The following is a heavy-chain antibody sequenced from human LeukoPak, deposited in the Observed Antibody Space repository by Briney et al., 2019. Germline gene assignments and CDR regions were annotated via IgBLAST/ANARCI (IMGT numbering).Heavy chain of an antibody. CDR1: GFTFSNSA. CDR3: ARDAAYYLRYGYFDC. D-gene: IGHD5/OR15-5a*01. Sequence: GGSLRLSCAASGFTFSNSAMNWVRQAPGKGLEWVSSINDVGSHIYYADSVRGRFTISRDNAKTSVYLQMNNLRPEDTAVYYCARDAAYYLRYGYFDCWGHGTLVTVSS. CDR2: INDVGSHI. V-gene: IGHV3-21*01. J-gene: IGHJ4*01.